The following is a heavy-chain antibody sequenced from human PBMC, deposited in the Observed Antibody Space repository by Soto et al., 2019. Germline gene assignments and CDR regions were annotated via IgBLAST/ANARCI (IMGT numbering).Heavy chain of an antibody. CDR1: GFTFSSYA. CDR2: ISGSGGST. Sequence: PGGSLRLSCAASGFTFSSYAMSWVRQAPGKGLEWVSAISGSGGSTYYADSVKGRFTISRDNSKNTLYLQMNSLRAEDTAVYYCAKDQYSSGWYGLSPYWGQGTLVTVSS. D-gene: IGHD6-19*01. V-gene: IGHV3-23*01. J-gene: IGHJ4*02. CDR3: AKDQYSSGWYGLSPY.